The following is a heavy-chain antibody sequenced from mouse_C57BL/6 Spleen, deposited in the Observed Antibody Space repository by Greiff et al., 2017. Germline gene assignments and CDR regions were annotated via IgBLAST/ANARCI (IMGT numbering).Heavy chain of an antibody. CDR1: GYAFSSYW. V-gene: IGHV1-80*01. J-gene: IGHJ3*01. Sequence: VQLQESGAELVKPGASVKISCKASGYAFSSYWMKWVKQRPGKGLEWIGQIYPGDGDTNYNGTFKGKATLTADKASSTAYMQLSSLTSEDSAVYYCAREGYSLFAYWGQGTLVTVSA. D-gene: IGHD3-1*01. CDR3: AREGYSLFAY. CDR2: IYPGDGDT.